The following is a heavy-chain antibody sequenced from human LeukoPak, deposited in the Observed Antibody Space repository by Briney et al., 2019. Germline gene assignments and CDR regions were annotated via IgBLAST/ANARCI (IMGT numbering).Heavy chain of an antibody. J-gene: IGHJ4*02. Sequence: PGGSLRLSCAASGFTFSDYYMSWIRQAPGKGLEWVSYISSSGSTIYYADSVKGRFTISRDNAKNSLYLQMNSLRAEDTAVYYCARTGYSSSWYEYYFDYWGQGTLVTVSS. CDR2: ISSSGSTI. CDR3: ARTGYSSSWYEYYFDY. D-gene: IGHD6-13*01. V-gene: IGHV3-11*04. CDR1: GFTFSDYY.